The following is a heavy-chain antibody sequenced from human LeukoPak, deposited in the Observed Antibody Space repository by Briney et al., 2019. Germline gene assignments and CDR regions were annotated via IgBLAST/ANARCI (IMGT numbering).Heavy chain of an antibody. CDR1: GGSISSSSAY. V-gene: IGHV4-39*01. Sequence: SETLSLTCTVSGGSISSSSAYWGWIRQPPGKGLEWIGSIYYSKNTYYNPSLKSRVTISADTSKNQFSLTLGSVSATDTAVYYCVSPRGFSYGYFDYWGQGTLVTVSS. J-gene: IGHJ4*02. D-gene: IGHD5-18*01. CDR2: IYYSKNT. CDR3: VSPRGFSYGYFDY.